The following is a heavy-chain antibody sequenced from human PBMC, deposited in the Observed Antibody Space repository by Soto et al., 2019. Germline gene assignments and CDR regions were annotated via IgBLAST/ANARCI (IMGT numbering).Heavy chain of an antibody. CDR3: AKDLGGSSGWYKYYYYCMDV. CDR1: GFTFSSYA. Sequence: GGSLRLSCAASGFTFSSYAMSWVRQAPGKGLEWVAAISGSGCSTYYADSVKGRFTISRDNSKNTLHLQMNSLRAEDTAVYYCAKDLGGSSGWYKYYYYCMDVWGQGTTVTVSS. CDR2: ISGSGCST. J-gene: IGHJ6*02. D-gene: IGHD6-19*01. V-gene: IGHV3-23*01.